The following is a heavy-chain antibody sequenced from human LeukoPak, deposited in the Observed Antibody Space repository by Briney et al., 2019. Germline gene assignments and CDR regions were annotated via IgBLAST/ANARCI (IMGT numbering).Heavy chain of an antibody. V-gene: IGHV4-34*01. Sequence: SETLSLTCAVYGGSFSGYYWRWIRQPPGKGLEWIGEINHSGSTNYNPSLKSRVTISVDTSKNQFSLKLSSVTAADTAVYYCARGGRLRSITFDYWGQGTLVTVSS. D-gene: IGHD4-17*01. CDR1: GGSFSGYY. CDR2: INHSGST. CDR3: ARGGRLRSITFDY. J-gene: IGHJ4*02.